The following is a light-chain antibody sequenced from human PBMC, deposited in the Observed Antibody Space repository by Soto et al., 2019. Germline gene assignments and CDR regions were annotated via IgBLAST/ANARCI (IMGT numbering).Light chain of an antibody. V-gene: IGKV2-28*01. J-gene: IGKJ4*01. Sequence: DIVMTQSPVSLPVTPGEPASISCRSSQSLLHSHGYTYLDWYLQKPGQSPQLLIYMGSTRASGVPDRFSGSGSDTDFTLKISRVEAEDVGVYYSMQALQIPLTFGGGTKVEIK. CDR3: MQALQIPLT. CDR1: QSLLHSHGYTY. CDR2: MGS.